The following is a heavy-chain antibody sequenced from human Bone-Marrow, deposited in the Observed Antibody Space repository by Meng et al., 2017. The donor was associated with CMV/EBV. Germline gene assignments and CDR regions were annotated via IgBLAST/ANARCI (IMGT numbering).Heavy chain of an antibody. D-gene: IGHD1-26*01. CDR1: GFTFSNYG. CDR3: AKGDTSSPLQH. Sequence: LSLTCAASGFTFSNYGMHWVRQAPGKGLEWVAVIWYDGSNKYYADSVKGRFTISRDNPKNTLYLQMNSLRAEDTAVYYWAKGDTSSPLQHWGQGTLVTVSS. V-gene: IGHV3-33*06. CDR2: IWYDGSNK. J-gene: IGHJ4*02.